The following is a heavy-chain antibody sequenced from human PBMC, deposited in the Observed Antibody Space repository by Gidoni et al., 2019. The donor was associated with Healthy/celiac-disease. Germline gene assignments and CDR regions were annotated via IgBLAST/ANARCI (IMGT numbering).Heavy chain of an antibody. CDR3: ARGQKEMATIRTAIDY. CDR2: IWYDGSNK. Sequence: QVQLVESGGGVVQPGRSLRLSCAASGFTFSSYGMHWVRQAPGKGLEWVAVIWYDGSNKYYADSVKGRFTISRDNSKNTLYLQMNSLRAEDTAVYYCARGQKEMATIRTAIDYWGQGTLVTVSS. CDR1: GFTFSSYG. J-gene: IGHJ4*02. V-gene: IGHV3-33*01. D-gene: IGHD5-12*01.